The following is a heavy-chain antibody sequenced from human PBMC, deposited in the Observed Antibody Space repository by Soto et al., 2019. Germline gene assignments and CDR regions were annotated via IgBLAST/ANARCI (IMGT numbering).Heavy chain of an antibody. D-gene: IGHD2-21*01. CDR2: IYHSGSP. CDR3: ATLPTRIVVALLPIPT. J-gene: IGHJ5*02. CDR1: GGSISSTNC. Sequence: QVQLRESGPGLVKTSGTLSLTCVVSGGSISSTNCWTWVRQPPGKCLEWIGEIYHSGSPTFSPSLRGRATISVDKSNNPFSLRLRSVTAADTAVYYCATLPTRIVVALLPIPTWGQGILVTVSS. V-gene: IGHV4-4*02.